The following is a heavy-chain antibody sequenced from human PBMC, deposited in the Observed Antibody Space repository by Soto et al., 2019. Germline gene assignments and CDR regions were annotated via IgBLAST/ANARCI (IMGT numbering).Heavy chain of an antibody. D-gene: IGHD6-6*01. CDR1: GGTFSSYA. Sequence: QVQLVQSGAEVKKPGSSVKVSCKASGGTFSSYAISWVRQAPGQGLEWMGAIIPIFGTANYAQKFQGRVTITADESTSTAYMDLSSLRSEDTAVYYCAVWEQLAGDFDYWGQGTLVTVSS. V-gene: IGHV1-69*01. CDR2: IIPIFGTA. CDR3: AVWEQLAGDFDY. J-gene: IGHJ4*02.